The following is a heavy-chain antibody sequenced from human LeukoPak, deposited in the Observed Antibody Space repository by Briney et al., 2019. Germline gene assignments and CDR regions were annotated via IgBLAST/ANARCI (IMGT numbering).Heavy chain of an antibody. D-gene: IGHD3-10*01. J-gene: IGHJ4*02. Sequence: GGSLRLSCAASGFTFSNAWMNWVRQSPGKGLEWVGRIKPNSDDGTTDYAAPVKGRITISRDDSKNTLFLQMNSLKNEDTAVYYCTTYTFGSPYWGQGALVTVSS. CDR3: TTYTFGSPY. V-gene: IGHV3-15*07. CDR2: IKPNSDDGTT. CDR1: GFTFSNAW.